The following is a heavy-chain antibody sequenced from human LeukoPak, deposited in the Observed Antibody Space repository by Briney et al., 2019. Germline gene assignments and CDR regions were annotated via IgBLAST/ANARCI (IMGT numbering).Heavy chain of an antibody. CDR1: GFTFSSYG. D-gene: IGHD3-16*01. J-gene: IGHJ6*03. Sequence: GGSLRLSCAASGFTFSSYGMHWVRQAPGKGLEWVAFIRYDGSNKYYADSVKGRFTISRDNSKNTLYLQMNSLRAEDTAVYYCARDGGSHGYYYYMDVWGKGTTVTVSS. V-gene: IGHV3-30*02. CDR3: ARDGGSHGYYYYMDV. CDR2: IRYDGSNK.